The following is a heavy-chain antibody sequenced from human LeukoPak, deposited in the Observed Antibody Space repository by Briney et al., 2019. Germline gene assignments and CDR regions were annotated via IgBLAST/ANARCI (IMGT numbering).Heavy chain of an antibody. CDR2: INPNSGGT. V-gene: IGHV1-2*02. CDR3: ARDRSPVLTTVFDY. D-gene: IGHD4-17*01. Sequence: ASVKVSCKASGYTFTGYYMHWVRQAPGQGLEWMGWINPNSGGTNYAQKLQGRVAMTTDTSTSTAYMELRSLRSDDTAVYYCARDRSPVLTTVFDYWGQGTLVTVSS. J-gene: IGHJ4*02. CDR1: GYTFTGYY.